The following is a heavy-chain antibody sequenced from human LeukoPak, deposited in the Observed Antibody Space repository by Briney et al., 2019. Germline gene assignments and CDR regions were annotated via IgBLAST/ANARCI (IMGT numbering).Heavy chain of an antibody. CDR3: ARDLRPVRQFPDYYYYYMDV. Sequence: SETLSLTCTVSGCSISSSSYYWSWIRQPPGKGLEWFGSIYYSGSTYYNPSRKSRVTISVDTSKNHFSLKLSSVTAADTAVYYCARDLRPVRQFPDYYYYYMDVWGKGTTVTVSS. J-gene: IGHJ6*03. D-gene: IGHD4-11*01. CDR1: GCSISSSSYY. V-gene: IGHV4-39*07. CDR2: IYYSGST.